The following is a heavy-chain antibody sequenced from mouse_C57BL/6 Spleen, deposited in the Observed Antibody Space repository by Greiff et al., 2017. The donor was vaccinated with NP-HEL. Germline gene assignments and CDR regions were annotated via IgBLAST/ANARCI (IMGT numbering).Heavy chain of an antibody. D-gene: IGHD1-1*01. Sequence: QVQLQQPGAELVKPGASVKVSCKASGYTFTSYWMHWVKQRPGQGLEWIGRIHPSDSDTNYNQKFKGKATLTVDKSSSTSYMQLSSLTSEDSAVYYCAIGPYPYYYGSSSFAYWGQGTLVTVYA. J-gene: IGHJ3*01. CDR2: IHPSDSDT. CDR1: GYTFTSYW. V-gene: IGHV1-74*01. CDR3: AIGPYPYYYGSSSFAY.